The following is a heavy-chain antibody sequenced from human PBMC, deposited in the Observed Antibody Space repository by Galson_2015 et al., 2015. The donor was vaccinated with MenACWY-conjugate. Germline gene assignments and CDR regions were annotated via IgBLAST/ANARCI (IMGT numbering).Heavy chain of an antibody. Sequence: SVKVSCKASGYTFINYGIRWVRQAPGQGLEWLGWISTFNGNTNYAQMVQGRVTMTTDTSTSTAYMELRSLRSDDTAVYYCAREPITMVRGVITGVGWFDPWGQGTLVTVSS. D-gene: IGHD3-10*01. CDR2: ISTFNGNT. CDR1: GYTFINYG. V-gene: IGHV1-18*01. CDR3: AREPITMVRGVITGVGWFDP. J-gene: IGHJ5*02.